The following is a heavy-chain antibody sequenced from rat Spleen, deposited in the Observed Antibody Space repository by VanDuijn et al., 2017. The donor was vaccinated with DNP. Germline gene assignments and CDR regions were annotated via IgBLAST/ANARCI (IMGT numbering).Heavy chain of an antibody. CDR2: ISYSGST. J-gene: IGHJ2*01. CDR1: GYSITSNY. V-gene: IGHV3-1*01. CDR3: ARWSRYFDY. Sequence: EVQLQESGPGLVKPSQSLSLTCSVTGYSITSNYLGWIRKFPGNKMEYIGHISYSGSTNYNPSLKSRFSITRDTSKNQFFLQLNSVTTEDTATYYCARWSRYFDYWGQGVMVTVSS.